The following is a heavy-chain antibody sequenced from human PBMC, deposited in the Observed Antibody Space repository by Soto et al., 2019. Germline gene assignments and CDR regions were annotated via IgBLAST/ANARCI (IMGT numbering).Heavy chain of an antibody. J-gene: IGHJ3*02. CDR1: GGSISSSSYY. V-gene: IGHV4-39*01. CDR3: ARFLDYYDSSGYYQDAFDI. CDR2: IYYSGST. Sequence: SETLSLTCTVSGGSISSSSYYWGWILQPPGKGLEWIGSIYYSGSTYYNPSLKSRVTISVDTSKNQFSLKLSSVTAADTAVYYCARFLDYYDSSGYYQDAFDIWGQGTMVTVSS. D-gene: IGHD3-22*01.